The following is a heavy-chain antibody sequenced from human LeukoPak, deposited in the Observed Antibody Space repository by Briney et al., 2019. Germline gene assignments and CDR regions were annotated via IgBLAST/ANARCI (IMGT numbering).Heavy chain of an antibody. J-gene: IGHJ4*02. CDR3: ARDEVARLPLDY. V-gene: IGHV3-21*01. CDR2: ISSSSSYI. Sequence: RPGGSLRLSCAASGFTFSSYSMNWVRQAPGKGLEWVSSISSSSSYIYYADSVKGRFTISRDNAKNSLYLQMNSLRAEDTAVYYCARDEVARLPLDYWGQGTLVTVSS. CDR1: GFTFSSYS. D-gene: IGHD6-25*01.